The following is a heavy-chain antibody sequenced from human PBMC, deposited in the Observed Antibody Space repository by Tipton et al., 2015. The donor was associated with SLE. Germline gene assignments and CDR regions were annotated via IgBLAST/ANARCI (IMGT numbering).Heavy chain of an antibody. V-gene: IGHV4-59*08. CDR1: GGSISSYC. J-gene: IGHJ4*02. CDR3: ARHSLRGYSGYDRPYFDY. Sequence: LSLTCTVSGGSISSYCWNWFRQPPGKELEWIGYIYHTGSTNYNPSLRSRVAISVDTSKNQFSLKLSSVTAADTAVYYCARHSLRGYSGYDRPYFDYWGQGTLVTVSS. CDR2: IYHTGST. D-gene: IGHD5-12*01.